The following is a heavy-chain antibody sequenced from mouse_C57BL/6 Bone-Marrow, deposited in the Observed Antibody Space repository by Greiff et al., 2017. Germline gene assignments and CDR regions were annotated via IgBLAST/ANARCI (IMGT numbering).Heavy chain of an antibody. D-gene: IGHD1-1*01. J-gene: IGHJ1*01. CDR3: TRTYYYGSSYYIDV. Sequence: QVQLQQSGAELVRPGASVTLSCKASGYTFTDYEMHWVKQTPVHGLGWIGAIDPETGGTAYNQKFKGKAILSADKSSSTAYMELRSLTSENSAVYNCTRTYYYGSSYYIDVWGAGTTVTVSS. CDR2: IDPETGGT. CDR1: GYTFTDYE. V-gene: IGHV1-15*01.